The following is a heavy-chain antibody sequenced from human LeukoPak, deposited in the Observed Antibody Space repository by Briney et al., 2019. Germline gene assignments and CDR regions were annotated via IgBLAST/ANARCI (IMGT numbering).Heavy chain of an antibody. V-gene: IGHV5-51*01. CDR2: IYPADSDT. CDR1: GFSFTSNW. Sequence: GESLKISCKGFGFSFTSNWIGWVRQMPGKGLEWMGIIYPADSDTRYSPSFQGQVTISADTSINTAYLQWSSLKASDIAMYYCARDIDSRFDSWGQGTLVTVSS. J-gene: IGHJ4*02. CDR3: ARDIDSRFDS. D-gene: IGHD3-22*01.